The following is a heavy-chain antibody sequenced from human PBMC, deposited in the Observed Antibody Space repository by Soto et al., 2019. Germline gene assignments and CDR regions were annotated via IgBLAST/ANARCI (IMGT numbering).Heavy chain of an antibody. CDR1: GGSISSGGYS. J-gene: IGHJ6*02. Sequence: QLQLQESGSGLVKPSQTLSLTCAVSGGSISSGGYSWSWIRQPPGKGLEWIGYIYHSGYTYCNPSPKSRVTISVDRSKNHFSLKLSSVTAADTAVYYCARAHYGDYGYGMDVWGQGTTVTVSS. CDR2: IYHSGYT. V-gene: IGHV4-30-2*01. CDR3: ARAHYGDYGYGMDV. D-gene: IGHD4-17*01.